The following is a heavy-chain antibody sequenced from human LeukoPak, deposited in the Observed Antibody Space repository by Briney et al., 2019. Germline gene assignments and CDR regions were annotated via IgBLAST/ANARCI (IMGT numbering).Heavy chain of an antibody. D-gene: IGHD5-18*01. CDR1: GGSISSYY. J-gene: IGHJ4*02. CDR3: ARGEGYSYGSYFDY. Sequence: SETLSLTCTVSGGSISSYYWSWIRQPPGKGLEWIGYIYYSGSTNYNPSLKSRVTISVDTSKNQFSLKLSSVTAADTAVYYCARGEGYSYGSYFDYWGQGTLVILSS. V-gene: IGHV4-59*01. CDR2: IYYSGST.